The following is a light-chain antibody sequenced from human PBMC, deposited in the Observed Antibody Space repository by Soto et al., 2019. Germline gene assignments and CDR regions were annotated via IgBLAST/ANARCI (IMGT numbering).Light chain of an antibody. J-gene: IGKJ4*01. CDR3: QQRRNWPPVL. CDR1: QSVSSY. Sequence: EIVLTQSPATLSLSPGERATLSCRASQSVSSYLAWYQQKPGQAPRLLIYDASNRATGIPARFSGSGSGTDFTLTISSLEPEDFAVYYCQQRRNWPPVLFGGGTKVEIK. CDR2: DAS. V-gene: IGKV3-11*01.